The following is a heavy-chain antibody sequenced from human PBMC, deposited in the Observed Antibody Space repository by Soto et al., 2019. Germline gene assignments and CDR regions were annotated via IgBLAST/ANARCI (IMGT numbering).Heavy chain of an antibody. CDR1: GFTFDDYG. CDR3: ARDGGGAAAGTDYYYYMDV. J-gene: IGHJ6*03. CDR2: INWNGGST. D-gene: IGHD6-13*01. V-gene: IGHV3-20*01. Sequence: GGSLRLSCAASGFTFDDYGMSWVRQAPGKGLEWVSGINWNGGSTGYADSVKGRFTISRDNAKNSLYLQMNSLRAEDTALYHCARDGGGAAAGTDYYYYMDVWGKGTTVTVSS.